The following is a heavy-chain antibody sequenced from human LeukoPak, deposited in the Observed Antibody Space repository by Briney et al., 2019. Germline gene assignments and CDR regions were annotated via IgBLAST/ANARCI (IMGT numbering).Heavy chain of an antibody. D-gene: IGHD5-18*01. J-gene: IGHJ4*02. CDR1: GYTFTDYY. V-gene: IGHV1-2*02. Sequence: ASVTVSCTASGYTFTDYYMHWVRQAPGQGLEWMGWINPNSGGTKYAQKFQGRVTMTRDTSISTAYMELSRLRSDDTAVYYCARDRYGKLDYWGQGTLVTVSS. CDR3: ARDRYGKLDY. CDR2: INPNSGGT.